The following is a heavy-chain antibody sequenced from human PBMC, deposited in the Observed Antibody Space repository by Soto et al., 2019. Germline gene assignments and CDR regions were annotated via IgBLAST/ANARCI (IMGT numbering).Heavy chain of an antibody. CDR2: IIPIFGTA. V-gene: IGHV1-69*06. J-gene: IGHJ6*02. CDR3: AITLDFWSEVFYYYYGMDV. Sequence: QVQLVQSGAEVKKPGSSVKVSCKASGGTFSSYAISWVRQAPGQGLEWMGGIIPIFGTANYAQKFQGRVTITADKSTSTAYMELSSLRSEDTAVYYCAITLDFWSEVFYYYYGMDVWGQGTTVTVSS. CDR1: GGTFSSYA. D-gene: IGHD3-3*01.